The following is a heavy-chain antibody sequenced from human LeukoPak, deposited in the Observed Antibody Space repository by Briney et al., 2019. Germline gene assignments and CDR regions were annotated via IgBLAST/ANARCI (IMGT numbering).Heavy chain of an antibody. CDR1: GYTFTGYY. CDR3: ARGRPFCSSTSCYGLNPDFWSGYYHDY. V-gene: IGHV1-2*02. Sequence: ASVKVSCKASGYTFTGYYMHWVRQAPGQGLEWMGWINPNSGGTNYAQKFQGRVTMTRDTSISTAYMELSRLRSGDTAVYYCARGRPFCSSTSCYGLNPDFWSGYYHDYWGQGTLVTVSS. CDR2: INPNSGGT. J-gene: IGHJ4*02. D-gene: IGHD3-3*01.